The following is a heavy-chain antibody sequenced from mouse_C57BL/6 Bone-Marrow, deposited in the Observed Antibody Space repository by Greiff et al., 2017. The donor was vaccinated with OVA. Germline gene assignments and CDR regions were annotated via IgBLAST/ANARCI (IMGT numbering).Heavy chain of an antibody. CDR1: GYTFTSYG. CDR2: IYPGSGNT. J-gene: IGHJ4*01. V-gene: IGHV1-81*01. Sequence: QVQLQQSGAELARPGASVKLSCKASGYTFTSYGISWVKQRTGQGLEWIGEIYPGSGNTYYNEKFKGKATLTADKSSSTAYMELRSLTSEDSAVYFCARQSCAMDYWGQGTSVTVSS. CDR3: ARQSCAMDY.